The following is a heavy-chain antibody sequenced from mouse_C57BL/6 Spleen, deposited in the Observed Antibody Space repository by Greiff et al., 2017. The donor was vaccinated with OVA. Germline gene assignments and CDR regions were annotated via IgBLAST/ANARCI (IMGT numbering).Heavy chain of an antibody. Sequence: QVQLQQSGPELVKPGASVKISCKASGYAFSSSWMNWVKQRPGKGLEWIGRIYPGDGDTNYNGKFKGKATLTADKSSSTAYMQLSSLTSEDSAVYFFAKLYYGSKYYFDYWGQGTTLTVSS. CDR2: IYPGDGDT. CDR1: GYAFSSSW. V-gene: IGHV1-82*01. CDR3: AKLYYGSKYYFDY. D-gene: IGHD1-1*01. J-gene: IGHJ2*01.